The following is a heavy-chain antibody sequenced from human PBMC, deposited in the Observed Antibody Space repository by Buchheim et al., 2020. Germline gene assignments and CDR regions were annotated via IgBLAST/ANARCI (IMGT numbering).Heavy chain of an antibody. CDR1: GFTFSSYA. V-gene: IGHV3-30-3*01. J-gene: IGHJ6*02. D-gene: IGHD2-8*02. CDR2: ISYDGSNK. CDR3: ARDLWSDYYYGMDV. Sequence: QVQLVESGGGVVQPGRSLRLSCAASGFTFSSYAMHWVRQAPGKGLEWVAVISYDGSNKYYADSVKGRFTISRDNSKNTLYLQMNSLRAEDTAVYYWARDLWSDYYYGMDVWGQGTT.